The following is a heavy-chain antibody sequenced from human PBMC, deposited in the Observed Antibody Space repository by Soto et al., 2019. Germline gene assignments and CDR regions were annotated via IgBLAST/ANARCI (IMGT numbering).Heavy chain of an antibody. CDR3: ARSATTAATLDS. D-gene: IGHD1-26*01. CDR1: GFTFSSYW. J-gene: IGHJ4*02. Sequence: EVQLVESGGGLVQPGGSLRLSCAASGFTFSSYWMHWVRQAPGKGLVWVSRINSDGSSTSYADSVKGRFTISRDNAKNALYLQMNSLRAEDTAVYYCARSATTAATLDSWGQGTLVTVSS. CDR2: INSDGSST. V-gene: IGHV3-74*01.